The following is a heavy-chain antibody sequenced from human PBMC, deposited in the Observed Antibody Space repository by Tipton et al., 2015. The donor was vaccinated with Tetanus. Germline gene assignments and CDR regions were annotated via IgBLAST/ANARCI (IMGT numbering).Heavy chain of an antibody. J-gene: IGHJ4*02. CDR1: GGSISSGGYY. Sequence: GLVKPSQTLSLTCTVSGGSISSGGYYWSWIRQHPGKGLEWIGDIYYSGSTYYNSSLKSRVTISVDTSKNQFSLKLNSVTAADTAVYYCARDQARGARGWNYFDYWGQGTRVTVPS. D-gene: IGHD1-26*01. CDR3: ARDQARGARGWNYFDY. CDR2: IYYSGST. V-gene: IGHV4-31*03.